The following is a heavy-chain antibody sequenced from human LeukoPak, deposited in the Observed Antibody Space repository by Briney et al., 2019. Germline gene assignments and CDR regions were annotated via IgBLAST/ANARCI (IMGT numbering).Heavy chain of an antibody. V-gene: IGHV4-4*07. CDR3: ARGEHSVDS. D-gene: IGHD1/OR15-1a*01. Sequence: SETLSLTCTVSGGSIRSHHWNWIRQPAGKGLEWIGRICSSAYTNDNPFLKSRITMSVDMSKNQFSLRLNSVTAADTAVYYCARGEHSVDSWGQG. CDR1: GGSIRSHH. CDR2: ICSSAYT. J-gene: IGHJ4*02.